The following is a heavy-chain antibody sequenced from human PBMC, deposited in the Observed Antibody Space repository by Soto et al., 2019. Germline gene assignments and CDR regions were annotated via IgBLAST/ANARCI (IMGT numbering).Heavy chain of an antibody. J-gene: IGHJ4*02. CDR1: GFTFSSYG. V-gene: IGHV3-33*01. CDR2: IWYDGSNK. CDR3: ARDPAGYYFDY. Sequence: QVQLMESGGGVVQPGRSLRLSCAASGFTFSSYGMHWVRQAPGKGLEWVAVIWYDGSNKYYADSVKGRFTISRDNSKNTLYLQMNSLRAEDTAVYYCARDPAGYYFDYWGQGTLVTVSS.